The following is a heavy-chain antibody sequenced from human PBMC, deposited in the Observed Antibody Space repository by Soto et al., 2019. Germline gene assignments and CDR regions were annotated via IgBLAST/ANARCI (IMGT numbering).Heavy chain of an antibody. D-gene: IGHD4-4*01. Sequence: SETLSLTCTVSGGSISSYYWSWIRQPPGKGLEWIGYIYYSGSTNYNPSLKSRVTISVDTSKNQFSLKLSSVTAADTAVYYCARDVYSCLDYWGQGTLVTVSS. V-gene: IGHV4-59*01. CDR3: ARDVYSCLDY. J-gene: IGHJ4*02. CDR1: GGSISSYY. CDR2: IYYSGST.